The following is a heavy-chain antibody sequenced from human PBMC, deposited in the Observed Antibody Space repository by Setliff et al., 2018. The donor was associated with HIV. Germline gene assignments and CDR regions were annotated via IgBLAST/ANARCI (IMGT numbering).Heavy chain of an antibody. V-gene: IGHV2-5*01. CDR1: GFSLNTPGLG. CDR3: AHRPLSADDFDY. CDR2: IYWNNDK. Sequence: SGPTLVNPTPPLTLTCTFSGFSLNTPGLGVGWIRQPPGEALEWLALIYWNNDKRYNPSLGSRLSITKDTSKNLVVLVMTNMDAVDTATYYCAHRPLSADDFDYWGQGTQVTVSS. J-gene: IGHJ4*02.